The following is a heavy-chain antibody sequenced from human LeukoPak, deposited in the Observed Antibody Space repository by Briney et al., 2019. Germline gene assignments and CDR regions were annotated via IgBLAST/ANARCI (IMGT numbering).Heavy chain of an antibody. CDR1: GFIFSSYW. V-gene: IGHV3-74*01. J-gene: IGHJ6*03. Sequence: GGSLRLSCAASGFIFSSYWMHWVRQAPGKGLVWVSRINTDGSSTSYADSVKGRFTISRDNAKNTLYLQMNSLRAEDTAVYYCARNHYYCYMDVWGKGTTVTVSS. CDR2: INTDGSST. CDR3: ARNHYYCYMDV.